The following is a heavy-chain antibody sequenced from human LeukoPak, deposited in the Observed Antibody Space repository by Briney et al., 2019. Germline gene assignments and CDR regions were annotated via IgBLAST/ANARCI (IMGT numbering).Heavy chain of an antibody. CDR1: GGSISSYY. Sequence: SETLSLTCTVSGGSISSYYWSWIRQPPGKGLEWIGYIYYSGSTNYNPSLKSRVTISVDTSKNQFSLKLSSVTAADTAVYYCARVGGYYYDSSGYYYGLSGFDPWGQGTLVTVSS. CDR2: IYYSGST. D-gene: IGHD3-22*01. CDR3: ARVGGYYYDSSGYYYGLSGFDP. V-gene: IGHV4-59*01. J-gene: IGHJ5*02.